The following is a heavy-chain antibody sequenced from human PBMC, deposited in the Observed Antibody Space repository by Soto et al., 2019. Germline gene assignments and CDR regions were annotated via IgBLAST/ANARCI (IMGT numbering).Heavy chain of an antibody. V-gene: IGHV4-34*01. CDR2: INHSGST. D-gene: IGHD3-16*02. CDR3: ARVKGITFGGVIVPPHANWFDP. J-gene: IGHJ5*02. Sequence: SETLSLTCAVYGGSFSGYYWSWIRQPPGKGLEWIGEINHSGSTNYNPSLESRVTISVDTSKNQFSLKLSSVTAADTAVYYCARVKGITFGGVIVPPHANWFDPWGQGTLVTVSS. CDR1: GGSFSGYY.